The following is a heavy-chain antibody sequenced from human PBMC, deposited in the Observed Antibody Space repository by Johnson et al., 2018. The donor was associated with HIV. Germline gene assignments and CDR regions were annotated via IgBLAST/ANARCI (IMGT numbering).Heavy chain of an antibody. Sequence: QVQLVESGGGVVQPGRSLRLSCAASGFTFSSYAMHWVRQAPGKGLEWVAVISYDGSIKCYADSVKGRFTISRDNSKNTLCLQMNSQSAEDTAVYYCARDRCSSTSCIDAFDIWGQGTMVTVSS. CDR1: GFTFSSYA. J-gene: IGHJ3*02. CDR3: ARDRCSSTSCIDAFDI. CDR2: ISYDGSIK. V-gene: IGHV3-30*04. D-gene: IGHD2-2*01.